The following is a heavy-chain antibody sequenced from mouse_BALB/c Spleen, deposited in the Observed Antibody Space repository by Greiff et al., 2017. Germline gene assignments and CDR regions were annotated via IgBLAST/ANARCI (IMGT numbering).Heavy chain of an antibody. CDR1: GFTFTDYY. J-gene: IGHJ2*01. CDR3: ARGLRRYYFDY. CDR2: IRNKANGYTT. Sequence: EVNLVESGGGLVQPGGSLRLSCATSGFTFTDYYMSWVRQPPGKALEWLGFIRNKANGYTTEYSASVKGRFTISRDNSQSILYLQMNTLRAEDSATYYCARGLRRYYFDYWGQGTTLTVSS. V-gene: IGHV7-3*02. D-gene: IGHD2-4*01.